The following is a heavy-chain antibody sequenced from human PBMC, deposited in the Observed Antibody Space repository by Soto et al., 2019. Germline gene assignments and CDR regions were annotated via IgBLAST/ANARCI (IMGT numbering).Heavy chain of an antibody. CDR2: INHSGST. D-gene: IGHD3-3*01. V-gene: IGHV4-34*01. CDR3: ARGMTYYDFWSGTTIYYYYGMDV. J-gene: IGHJ6*02. CDR1: GGSFSGYY. Sequence: PSETLSFTCAVYGGSFSGYYWSWLSKTPGTGLEWLGEINHSGSTNYNPSLKSRVTISVDTSKNQFSLKLSSVTAADTAVYYCARGMTYYDFWSGTTIYYYYGMDVWGQGTTVTVSS.